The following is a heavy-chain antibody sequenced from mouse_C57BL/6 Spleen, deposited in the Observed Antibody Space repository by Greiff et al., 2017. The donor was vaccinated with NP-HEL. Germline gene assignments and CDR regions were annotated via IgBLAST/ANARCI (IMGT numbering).Heavy chain of an antibody. D-gene: IGHD1-1*01. J-gene: IGHJ2*01. V-gene: IGHV1-72*01. CDR2: IDPNSGGT. Sequence: QVQLQQPGAELVKPGASVKLSCKASGYTFTSYWMHWVKQRPGRGLEWIGRIDPNSGGTKYNEKFKSKATLTVDKPSSTAYMQLSSLTSEDSAVYYCERLGGYGSSWGGFDDWGKGTTVTVSS. CDR3: ERLGGYGSSWGGFDD. CDR1: GYTFTSYW.